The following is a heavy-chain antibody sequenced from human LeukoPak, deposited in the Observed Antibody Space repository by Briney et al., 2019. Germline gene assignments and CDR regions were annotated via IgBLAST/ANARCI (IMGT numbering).Heavy chain of an antibody. J-gene: IGHJ4*02. V-gene: IGHV1-2*04. CDR3: AREGDYVGGSYRRLYFDY. D-gene: IGHD3-16*02. CDR2: INPNSGGT. CDR1: GYTFNDYY. Sequence: ASVKVSYKASGYTFNDYYIHWVRQAPGQGLEWMGWINPNSGGTNYAKKFQGWVTMTRDTSISTAYMELTRLRDDDTAVYYCAREGDYVGGSYRRLYFDYWGQGTLVTVSS.